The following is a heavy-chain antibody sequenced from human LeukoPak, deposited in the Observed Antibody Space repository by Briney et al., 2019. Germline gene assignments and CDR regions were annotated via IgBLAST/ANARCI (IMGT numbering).Heavy chain of an antibody. CDR1: GFTFSSYS. CDR3: AKDDGFLHSTIKD. J-gene: IGHJ4*02. Sequence: GGSLRLSCAASGFTFSSYSMNWVRQAPGKGLEWVSSISSSSSYIYYADSVKGRFTISRDNAKNSLYLQMNSLRAEDTAVYYCAKDDGFLHSTIKDWGQGTLVTVSS. CDR2: ISSSSSYI. V-gene: IGHV3-21*01. D-gene: IGHD3/OR15-3a*01.